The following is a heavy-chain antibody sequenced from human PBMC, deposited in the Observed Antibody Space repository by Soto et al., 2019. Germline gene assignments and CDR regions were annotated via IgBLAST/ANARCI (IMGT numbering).Heavy chain of an antibody. CDR1: GFTHSRHG. CDR2: IKQDGSEK. J-gene: IGHJ6*02. CDR3: ARFYYDSSGYLPSHYSTCAGMDA. Sequence: GRSLCLSCAASGFTHSRHGMSWVLQAPGKGLEWVANIKQDGSEKYYVDSVKGRFTISRDNAKNSLYLQMNSLRAGDTAVYYCARFYYDSSGYLPSHYSTCAGMDAWGQGTTFTVSS. D-gene: IGHD3-22*01. V-gene: IGHV3-7*04.